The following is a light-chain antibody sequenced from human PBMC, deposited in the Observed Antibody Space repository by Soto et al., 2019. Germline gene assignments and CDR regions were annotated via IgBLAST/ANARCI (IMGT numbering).Light chain of an antibody. J-gene: IGLJ2*01. CDR2: DVS. CDR3: SSYTSSTIL. V-gene: IGLV2-14*03. Sequence: QSVLTQPASVSGSPGQSIIISCTGTSSDADAYNYVSWYQHHPGKAPKLLIYDVSNRPSGISNRFSGSKSGNTASLTISGLQPEDEADFCSSYTSSTILFGGGTKLTVL. CDR1: SSDADAYNY.